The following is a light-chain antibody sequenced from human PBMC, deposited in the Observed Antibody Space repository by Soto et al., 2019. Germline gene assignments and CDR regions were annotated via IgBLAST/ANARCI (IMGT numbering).Light chain of an antibody. V-gene: IGKV1-5*01. CDR2: DAS. CDR1: QSINSW. J-gene: IGKJ1*01. CDR3: LQYSTYSQT. Sequence: DIQMTQSPSTLSASVGDRVTITCRASQSINSWLAWYRQKPGRAPKLLIFDASSLESGAPSRFSGGGSGTEFTLTISSLQPDDFATYYCLQYSTYSQTFGQGTKVEIK.